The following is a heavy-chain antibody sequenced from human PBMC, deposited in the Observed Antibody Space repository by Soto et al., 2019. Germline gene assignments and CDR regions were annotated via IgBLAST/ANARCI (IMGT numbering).Heavy chain of an antibody. CDR1: GGSISSYF. V-gene: IGHV4-59*08. J-gene: IGHJ4*02. CDR3: ARLGGYYQAFDN. D-gene: IGHD3-3*01. Sequence: SETLSLTCTVSGGSISSYFWSWIRQPPGKGLEWIGHIYYTGTSKYNPSLKSRVTISVDSSKNQFSLKLDSVTAADTAVYYCARLGGYYQAFDNWGQGTLVTVSS. CDR2: IYYTGTS.